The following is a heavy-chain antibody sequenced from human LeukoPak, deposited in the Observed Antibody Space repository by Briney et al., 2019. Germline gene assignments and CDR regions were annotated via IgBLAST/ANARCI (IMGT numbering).Heavy chain of an antibody. CDR1: GDSVSNNNAA. CDR3: ARDGRYYDILTGYYRSPFDY. V-gene: IGHV6-1*01. Sequence: SQTLSLTCVISGDSVSNNNAAWNWIRQSPSSGLEWPGRTYYRSKWYIDYAVSVKSRITINPDTSKSQFSLQLNSVTPEDTAVYYCARDGRYYDILTGYYRSPFDYWGQGTLVTVSS. D-gene: IGHD3-9*01. CDR2: TYYRSKWYI. J-gene: IGHJ4*02.